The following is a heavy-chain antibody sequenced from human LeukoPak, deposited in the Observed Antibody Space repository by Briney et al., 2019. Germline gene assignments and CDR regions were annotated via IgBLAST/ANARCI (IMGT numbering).Heavy chain of an antibody. V-gene: IGHV1-69*13. CDR3: ARAGSSWYGIDY. CDR2: IIPIFGTA. J-gene: IGHJ4*02. CDR1: GGTLSSYA. D-gene: IGHD6-13*01. Sequence: PWASVKVSCKASGGTLSSYAISWVRQAPGQGLEWMGGIIPIFGTANYAQKFQGRVTITADESTSTAYMELSSLRSEDTAVYYCARAGSSWYGIDYWGQGTLVTVSS.